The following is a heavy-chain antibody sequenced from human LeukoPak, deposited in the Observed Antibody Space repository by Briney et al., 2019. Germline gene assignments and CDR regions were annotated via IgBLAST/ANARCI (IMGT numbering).Heavy chain of an antibody. J-gene: IGHJ6*02. Sequence: PGGSLRLSCAASGFTFSSYGMHWVRQAPGKGLEWVAVIWYDGSNKDYADSVKGRFTISRDNSKNTLYLQMNSLRAEDTAVYYCAKIEWVVPAAHPLYYYHGMDVWGQGTTVTVSS. CDR3: AKIEWVVPAAHPLYYYHGMDV. CDR1: GFTFSSYG. CDR2: IWYDGSNK. D-gene: IGHD2-2*01. V-gene: IGHV3-30*02.